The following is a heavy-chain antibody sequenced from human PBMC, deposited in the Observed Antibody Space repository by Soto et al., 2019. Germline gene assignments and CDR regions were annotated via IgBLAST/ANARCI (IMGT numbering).Heavy chain of an antibody. CDR2: INPYSGGT. CDR3: ASYIADMFYHYVMDV. J-gene: IGHJ6*04. Sequence: ASVKVSCKASGYTFTGYYIHWVRQAPGQGLEWMGWINPYSGGTNSAQKFQGWVTLTRDTSISTAYMELNRLTSDDTAIYYCASYIADMFYHYVMDVWGKGTTVTVSS. V-gene: IGHV1-2*04. D-gene: IGHD3-10*02. CDR1: GYTFTGYY.